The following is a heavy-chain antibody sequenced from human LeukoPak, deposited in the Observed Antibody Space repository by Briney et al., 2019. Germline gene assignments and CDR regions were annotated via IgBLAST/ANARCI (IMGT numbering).Heavy chain of an antibody. CDR3: ARVPPPYCGGDCSSYYTDV. V-gene: IGHV1-69*05. J-gene: IGHJ6*03. CDR1: GGTFSSYG. Sequence: SVKVFFKGSGGTFSSYGISWVRQAPGQGLEWMGGIIPIFGTANYAQKFQGRVTITTNESTSTAYMELSSLRSEDTAVYYCARVPPPYCGGDCSSYYTDVWGKGTTVTVSS. D-gene: IGHD2-21*01. CDR2: IIPIFGTA.